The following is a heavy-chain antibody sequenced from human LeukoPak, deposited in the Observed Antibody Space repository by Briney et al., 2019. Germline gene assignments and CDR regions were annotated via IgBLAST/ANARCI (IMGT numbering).Heavy chain of an antibody. CDR1: GGSISSGSYY. Sequence: SETLSLTCTVSGGSISSGSYYWSWIRRPAGKGLEWIGRIYTSGSTNYNPSLKSRVTISVDTSKNQFSLKLSSVTAADTAVYYCARDRDSSGYYWFDPWGQGTLVTVSS. V-gene: IGHV4-61*02. J-gene: IGHJ5*02. CDR2: IYTSGST. D-gene: IGHD3-22*01. CDR3: ARDRDSSGYYWFDP.